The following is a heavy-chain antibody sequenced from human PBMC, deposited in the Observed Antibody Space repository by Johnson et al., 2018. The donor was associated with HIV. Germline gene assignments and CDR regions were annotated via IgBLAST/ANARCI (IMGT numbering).Heavy chain of an antibody. CDR2: ISYDGSNK. D-gene: IGHD3-22*01. Sequence: VLLVESGGGVVQPGRSLRLSCAASGFTFSSYAMHWVRQAPGKGLEWVAVISYDGSNKYYADSVKGRFTISRDNSKNTLYLQMNSLRAEDTAVYYCARDRPIAPFDIWGQGTMVTVSS. CDR1: GFTFSSYA. V-gene: IGHV3-30-3*01. J-gene: IGHJ3*02. CDR3: ARDRPIAPFDI.